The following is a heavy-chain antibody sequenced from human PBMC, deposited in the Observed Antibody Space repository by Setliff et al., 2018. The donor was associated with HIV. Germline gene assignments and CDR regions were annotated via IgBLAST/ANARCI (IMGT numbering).Heavy chain of an antibody. D-gene: IGHD6-19*01. V-gene: IGHV4-34*01. Sequence: PSETLSLTCTVSGGSISTYYWGWIRQPPGKGLEWIGEINHSGSTNYNPSLKSRVTISVDTSKNQFSLKLSSVTAADTAVYYCARTSGSPYYYYYYMDVWGKGTTVTVSS. CDR1: GGSISTYY. CDR2: INHSGST. CDR3: ARTSGSPYYYYYYMDV. J-gene: IGHJ6*03.